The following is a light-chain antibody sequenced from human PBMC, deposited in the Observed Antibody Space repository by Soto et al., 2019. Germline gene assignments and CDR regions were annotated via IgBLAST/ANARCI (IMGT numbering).Light chain of an antibody. V-gene: IGLV2-14*01. CDR2: DVS. CDR3: SSYTSSIS. J-gene: IGLJ1*01. CDR1: SSDVGGYNY. Sequence: QSALTQPASMSGSPGQSITISCTGTSSDVGGYNYVSWYQQHPGKAPKLMIYDVSNRPSGVSNRFSGSKSGNTASLTISGLQAEDEADYYCSSYTSSISFGTGTKVTVL.